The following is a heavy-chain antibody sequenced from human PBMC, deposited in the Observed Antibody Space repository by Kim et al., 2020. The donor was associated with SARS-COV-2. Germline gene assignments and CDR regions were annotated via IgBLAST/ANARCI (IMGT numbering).Heavy chain of an antibody. J-gene: IGHJ3*02. D-gene: IGHD3-10*01. CDR3: AKPGSGSYYDAFDI. Sequence: YADSVKGRFTISRDNSKNTLYLQMNSLRAEDTAVYYCAKPGSGSYYDAFDIWGQGTIVTVSS. V-gene: IGHV3-30*02.